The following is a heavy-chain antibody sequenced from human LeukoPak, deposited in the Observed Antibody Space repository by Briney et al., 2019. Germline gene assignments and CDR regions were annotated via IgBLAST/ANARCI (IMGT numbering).Heavy chain of an antibody. Sequence: ASVKVSCKASGYTFTSYGISWVRQAPGQGLEWMGWISAYNGNTNYAQKLQGRVTMTTGTSTSTAYMELRSLRSDDTAVYYCARETYYYDSSGYYYGRRYYFDYWGQGTLVTVSS. CDR3: ARETYYYDSSGYYYGRRYYFDY. J-gene: IGHJ4*02. CDR2: ISAYNGNT. V-gene: IGHV1-18*01. D-gene: IGHD3-22*01. CDR1: GYTFTSYG.